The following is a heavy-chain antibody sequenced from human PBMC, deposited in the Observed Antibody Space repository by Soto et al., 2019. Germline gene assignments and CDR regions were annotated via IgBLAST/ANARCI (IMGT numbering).Heavy chain of an antibody. CDR3: ASQSVVEEPYYYYGMDV. D-gene: IGHD1-1*01. J-gene: IGHJ6*02. V-gene: IGHV3-30-3*01. CDR2: ISYDGSNK. Sequence: QVQLVESGGGVVQPGRSLRLSCAASGFTFSSYAMHWVRQAPGKGLEWVAVISYDGSNKYYADSVKGRFTISRDNSKNXXYLQMNSLRAEDTAVYYCASQSVVEEPYYYYGMDVWGQGTTVTVSS. CDR1: GFTFSSYA.